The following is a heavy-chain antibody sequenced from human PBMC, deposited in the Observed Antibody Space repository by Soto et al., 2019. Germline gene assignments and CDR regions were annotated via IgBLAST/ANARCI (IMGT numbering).Heavy chain of an antibody. V-gene: IGHV3-48*03. CDR3: ARAKGGIAVAGKYGMDV. J-gene: IGHJ6*02. CDR1: GFTFSSYE. Sequence: PGGSLRLSCAASGFTFSSYEMNWVRQAPGKGLEWVSYISSSGSTIYYADSVKGRFTISRDNAKNSLYLQMNSLRAEDTAVYYCARAKGGIAVAGKYGMDVWGQGTTVTVSS. CDR2: ISSSGSTI. D-gene: IGHD6-19*01.